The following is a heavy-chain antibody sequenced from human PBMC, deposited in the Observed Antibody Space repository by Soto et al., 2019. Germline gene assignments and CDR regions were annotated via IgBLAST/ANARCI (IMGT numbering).Heavy chain of an antibody. CDR1: GFTFSSHA. Sequence: PGGSLRLSCSASGFTFSSHAMHWVRQAPGKGLEYVSAISSNGGSTYYADSVKGRFTISRDNSKNTLYLQMSSLRAEDTAVYYCVKLGYCSGGSCHTPEYYYGMDVWGQGTTVTVSS. D-gene: IGHD2-15*01. J-gene: IGHJ6*02. V-gene: IGHV3-64D*06. CDR2: ISSNGGST. CDR3: VKLGYCSGGSCHTPEYYYGMDV.